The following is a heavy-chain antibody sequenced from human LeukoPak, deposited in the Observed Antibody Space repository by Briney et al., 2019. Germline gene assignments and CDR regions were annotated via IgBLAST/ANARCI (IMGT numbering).Heavy chain of an antibody. Sequence: GGSLRLSCAASGFTFRNFWMSWVRQAPGRGLEWVANIHPEGDEKYHVESVKGRFTISRDNAKSSLFLQMNGLRAEDTAVYYCARVDAFSGDHWGQGTVVTVSS. CDR3: ARVDAFSGDH. V-gene: IGHV3-7*04. CDR2: IHPEGDEK. CDR1: GFTFRNFW. D-gene: IGHD3/OR15-3a*01. J-gene: IGHJ4*02.